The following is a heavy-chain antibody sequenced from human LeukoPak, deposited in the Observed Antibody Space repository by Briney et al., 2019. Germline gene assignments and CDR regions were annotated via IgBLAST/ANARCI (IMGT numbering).Heavy chain of an antibody. CDR3: ARWDSSGYHKYYFDY. Sequence: PGGSLRLSCAASGFTVSSNYMNWVRQAPGKELEWVSIIYSGGSTYYTDSVRGRFTISRDNSKNTLYLQMKSLTAEDTAVYYCARWDSSGYHKYYFDYWGQGTLVTVSS. CDR1: GFTVSSNY. CDR2: IYSGGST. D-gene: IGHD3-22*01. J-gene: IGHJ4*02. V-gene: IGHV3-53*01.